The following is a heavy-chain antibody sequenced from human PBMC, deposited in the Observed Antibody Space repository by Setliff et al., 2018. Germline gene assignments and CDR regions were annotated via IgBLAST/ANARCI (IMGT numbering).Heavy chain of an antibody. D-gene: IGHD3-16*01. V-gene: IGHV4-59*01. CDR3: ARLRGAFDY. CDR1: GGSISSYY. J-gene: IGHJ4*02. Sequence: NASETLSLTCTVSGGSISSYYWSWIRQPPGKRLEWIGYIYYSGSTNYNPSLESRVTISVDTSKNQFSLRLNSATAADTAVYYCARLRGAFDYWGQGTLVTVSS. CDR2: IYYSGST.